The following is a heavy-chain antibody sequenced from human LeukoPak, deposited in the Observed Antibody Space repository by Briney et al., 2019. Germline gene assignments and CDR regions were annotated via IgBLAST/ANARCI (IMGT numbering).Heavy chain of an antibody. D-gene: IGHD2-21*02. Sequence: SVKVSCKASGGTFSSYAISWVRQAPGQGLEWMGGIIPIFGTANYAQKFQGRVTITTDESTSTAYMELSSVTAADTAVYYCARDGLAYCGGDCYSDAFDIWGQGTMVTVSS. CDR1: GGTFSSYA. V-gene: IGHV1-69*05. CDR3: ARDGLAYCGGDCYSDAFDI. CDR2: IIPIFGTA. J-gene: IGHJ3*02.